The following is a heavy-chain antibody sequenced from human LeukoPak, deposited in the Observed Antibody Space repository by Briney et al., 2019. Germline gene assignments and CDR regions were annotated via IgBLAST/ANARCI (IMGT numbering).Heavy chain of an antibody. Sequence: PGGSLRLSCAASGFTFSSYWMHWVRPAPGKGLVWVSRINSDGSSTSYADSVKGRFTISRDNAKNTLYLQMNSLRAEDTAVYYCAKRLGYSSSWYLDYWGQGTLVTVSS. CDR2: INSDGSST. CDR3: AKRLGYSSSWYLDY. V-gene: IGHV3-74*01. D-gene: IGHD6-13*01. CDR1: GFTFSSYW. J-gene: IGHJ4*02.